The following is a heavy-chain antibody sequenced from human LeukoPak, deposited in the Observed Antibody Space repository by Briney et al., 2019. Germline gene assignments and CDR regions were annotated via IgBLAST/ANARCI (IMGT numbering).Heavy chain of an antibody. D-gene: IGHD4-23*01. CDR2: IYPGDSDT. V-gene: IGHV5-51*01. Sequence: GESLKISCKGSGYSFTSYLIGWVRQMPGRGLEWLGIIYPGDSDTKYSPSFHGQVTISADKSISTAYLQWSSLTASDTAMYYCARLNGGNSIPFDYWGQGTLVTVSS. CDR3: ARLNGGNSIPFDY. J-gene: IGHJ4*02. CDR1: GYSFTSYL.